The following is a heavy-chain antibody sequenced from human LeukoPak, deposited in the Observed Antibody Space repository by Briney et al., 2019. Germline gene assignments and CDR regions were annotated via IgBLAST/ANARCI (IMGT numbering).Heavy chain of an antibody. CDR1: GFTFSSYS. CDR2: ISSSSSYI. Sequence: PGGSLRLSCAASGFTFSSYSMNWVRQAPGKGLEWVSSISSSSSYIYYADSVKGRFTISRDNAKSSLYLQMNSLRAEDTAVYYCARVSMVRGVRVDYWGQGTLVTVSS. D-gene: IGHD3-10*01. J-gene: IGHJ4*02. V-gene: IGHV3-21*01. CDR3: ARVSMVRGVRVDY.